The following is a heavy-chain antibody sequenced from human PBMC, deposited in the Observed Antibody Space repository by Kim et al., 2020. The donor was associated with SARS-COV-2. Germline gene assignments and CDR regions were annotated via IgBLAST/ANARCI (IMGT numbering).Heavy chain of an antibody. Sequence: SETLSLTCTVSGGSISSSSYYWGWIRQPPGKGLEWIGSIYYSGSTYYNPSLKSRVTISVDTSKNQFSLKLSSVTAADTAVYYCAREVLLWFGELEGYFDYWGQGTLVTVSS. V-gene: IGHV4-39*07. J-gene: IGHJ4*02. D-gene: IGHD3-10*01. CDR2: IYYSGST. CDR1: GGSISSSSYY. CDR3: AREVLLWFGELEGYFDY.